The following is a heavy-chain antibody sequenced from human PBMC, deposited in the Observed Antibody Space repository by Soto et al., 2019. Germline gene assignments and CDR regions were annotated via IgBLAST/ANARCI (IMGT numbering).Heavy chain of an antibody. CDR1: GGSISSYY. V-gene: IGHV4-59*08. CDR3: ARQGFGPLHGLVDV. CDR2: VHHSWGS. D-gene: IGHD3-10*01. Sequence: QVQLQESGPGLVKPSETLSLSCTVSGGSISSYYWSWFRQSPGKRMEWIGYVHHSWGSSYNPSLQXXVXXSLDTSKSQFSPQVTSVTATDTAVYYCARQGFGPLHGLVDVWGQGTTVTVSS. J-gene: IGHJ6*02.